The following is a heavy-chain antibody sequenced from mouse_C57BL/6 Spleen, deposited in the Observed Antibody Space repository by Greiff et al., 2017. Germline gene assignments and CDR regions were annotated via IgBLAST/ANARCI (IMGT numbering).Heavy chain of an antibody. CDR1: GYTFTTYP. V-gene: IGHV1-47*01. CDR2: FHPYNDDT. D-gene: IGHD4-1*01. Sequence: QVQLLQSGAELVKPGASVTMSCKASGYTFTTYPIEWMKQNHGKSLEWIGNFHPYNDDTKYNEKFKGKATLTVAKSSSTVYLELSRLTSDDSAVYYCARENWDRGYAMDDWGQGTSVTVSS. J-gene: IGHJ4*01. CDR3: ARENWDRGYAMDD.